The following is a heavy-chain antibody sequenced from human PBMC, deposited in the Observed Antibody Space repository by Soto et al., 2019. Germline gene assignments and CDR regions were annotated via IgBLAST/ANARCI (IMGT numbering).Heavy chain of an antibody. J-gene: IGHJ6*02. Sequence: EVQLLESGGGLVQPGGSLRLSCAASGFTFSSYAMSWVRQAPGKGLEWVSAISGSGGSTYYADSVKGRFTISRDNSKNALYLQMNSMRAEDTAVYYCAKRVDCGGDCYSVYYYYGMDVWGQGTTVTVSS. CDR3: AKRVDCGGDCYSVYYYYGMDV. D-gene: IGHD2-21*02. CDR2: ISGSGGST. CDR1: GFTFSSYA. V-gene: IGHV3-23*01.